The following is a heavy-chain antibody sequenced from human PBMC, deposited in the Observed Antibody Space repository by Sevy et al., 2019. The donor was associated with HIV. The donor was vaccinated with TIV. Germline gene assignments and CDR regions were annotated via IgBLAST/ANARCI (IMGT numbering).Heavy chain of an antibody. CDR1: GDSISSSSYY. J-gene: IGHJ5*02. D-gene: IGHD6-6*01. CDR2: VYYTGIS. Sequence: SETLSLTCTVSGDSISSSSYYWGWIRQPPGKGLEWIGSVYYTGISFYTPSLKSRVTISVDTSKNQFSLNLTSVTAADTAVYYCARRRSGSSSGRWFDPWGQGALVTVSS. CDR3: ARRRSGSSSGRWFDP. V-gene: IGHV4-39*01.